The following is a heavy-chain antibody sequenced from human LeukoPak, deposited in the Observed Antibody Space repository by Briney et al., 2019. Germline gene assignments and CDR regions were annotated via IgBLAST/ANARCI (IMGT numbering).Heavy chain of an antibody. CDR2: INPNSGST. V-gene: IGHV1-2*02. D-gene: IGHD6-13*01. CDR1: GYTFTGYY. J-gene: IGHJ4*02. CDR3: ARGSHSSSWYRVGY. Sequence: ASVKVSCKASGYTFTGYYMHWVRQAPGQGLEWMGWINPNSGSTNYAQKFQGRVTMTRDTSISTAYMELSRLRSDDTAVYYCARGSHSSSWYRVGYWGQGTLVTVSS.